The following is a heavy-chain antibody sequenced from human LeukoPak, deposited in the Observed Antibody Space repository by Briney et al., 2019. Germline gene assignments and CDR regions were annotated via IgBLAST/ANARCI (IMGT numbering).Heavy chain of an antibody. D-gene: IGHD2-2*01. CDR3: ARDEGYCSSTSCFLEDY. V-gene: IGHV7-4-1*02. J-gene: IGHJ4*02. CDR1: GYTFTSYV. CDR2: INTNTGNP. Sequence: ASVKVSCKASGYTFTSYVMNWVRQAPGQGLEWMGWINTNTGNPTYAQGFTGRFVFSLDTSVSTAYLQISSLKAEDTAVYYCARDEGYCSSTSCFLEDYWGQGTLVTVSS.